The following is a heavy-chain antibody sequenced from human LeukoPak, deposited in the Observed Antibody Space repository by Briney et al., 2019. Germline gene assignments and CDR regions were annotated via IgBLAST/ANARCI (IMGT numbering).Heavy chain of an antibody. D-gene: IGHD6-19*01. CDR1: GFTFSSYA. CDR2: ISGSGGST. CDR3: AKDTSYSSGWYFDY. J-gene: IGHJ4*02. V-gene: IGHV3-23*01. Sequence: GGSLRLSCAASGFTFSSYAMHWVRQAPGKGLEYVSAISGSGGSTYYADSVKGRFTISRDNSKNTLYLQMNSLRAEDTAVYYCAKDTSYSSGWYFDYWGQGTLVTVSS.